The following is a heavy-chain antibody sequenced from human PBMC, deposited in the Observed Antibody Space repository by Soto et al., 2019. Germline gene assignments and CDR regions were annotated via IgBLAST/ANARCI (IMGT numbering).Heavy chain of an antibody. CDR3: ARRLTHAFDI. CDR1: GFTFSSYW. J-gene: IGHJ3*02. V-gene: IGHV3-74*01. D-gene: IGHD2-21*02. CDR2: INGDGSGT. Sequence: PGGSLRLSCAASGFTFSSYWMHWVRQAPGRGLVWVSRINGDGSGTTYADSVKGRFTISRDNAKNTLYLQMSSLRAEDTAVYYCARRLTHAFDIWAQGTMVTVSS.